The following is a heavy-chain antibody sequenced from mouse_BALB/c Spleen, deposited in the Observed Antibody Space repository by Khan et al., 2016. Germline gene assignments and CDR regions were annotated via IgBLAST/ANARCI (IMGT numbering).Heavy chain of an antibody. V-gene: IGHV5-6*01. J-gene: IGHJ3*01. Sequence: EVELVESGGDLVKPGGSLKLSCAASGFTFSSYGMSWVRQTPDKRLEWVATISSGGSYTYYPDSVKGQFTISRDNAKNTLYLQMSSLKSEDTAMYYCARQGTGWFAYWGQGTLVTVSA. CDR2: ISSGGSYT. CDR1: GFTFSSYG. CDR3: ARQGTGWFAY. D-gene: IGHD2-14*01.